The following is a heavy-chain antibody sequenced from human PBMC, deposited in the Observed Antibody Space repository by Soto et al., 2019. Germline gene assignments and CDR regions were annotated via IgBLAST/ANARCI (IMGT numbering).Heavy chain of an antibody. CDR3: ARDNYDFWSGYRQNYGMDV. V-gene: IGHV1-2*02. CDR1: GYTFTGYY. Sequence: ASVKVSCKASGYTFTGYYMHWVRQAPGQGLEWMGWINPNSRGTNYAQKFQGRVTMTRDTSISTAYMELSRLRSDDTAVYYCARDNYDFWSGYRQNYGMDVWGQGTTVTVSS. D-gene: IGHD3-3*01. CDR2: INPNSRGT. J-gene: IGHJ6*02.